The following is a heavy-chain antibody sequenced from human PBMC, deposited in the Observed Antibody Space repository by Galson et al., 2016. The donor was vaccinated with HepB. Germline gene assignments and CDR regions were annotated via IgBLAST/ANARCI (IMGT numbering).Heavy chain of an antibody. D-gene: IGHD3-3*01. CDR1: GFTFSSYA. Sequence: SLRLSCAASGFTFSSYAMHWVRQAPGKGLEWGGIIWYDGTSKYYAESVKGRFTIARDNSKNMVYLEMNSLRAEEKAVYYCAKEARVKIYGEESPDYRMDVWGKGTTVTVSA. CDR2: IWYDGTSK. V-gene: IGHV3-33*06. CDR3: AKEARVKIYGEESPDYRMDV. J-gene: IGHJ6*04.